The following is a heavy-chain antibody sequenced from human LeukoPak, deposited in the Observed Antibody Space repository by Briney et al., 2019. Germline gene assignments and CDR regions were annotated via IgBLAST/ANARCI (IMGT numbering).Heavy chain of an antibody. Sequence: SETLSLTCTVSGGSISSGDYYWSWIRQPPGQGLEWIGYIYYSGSTYYNPSLKSRVTISVDTSKNQFSLKLSSVTAADTAVYYCAREGIAARLIDYWGQGTLVTVSS. CDR3: AREGIAARLIDY. V-gene: IGHV4-30-4*01. CDR1: GGSISSGDYY. CDR2: IYYSGST. J-gene: IGHJ4*02. D-gene: IGHD6-6*01.